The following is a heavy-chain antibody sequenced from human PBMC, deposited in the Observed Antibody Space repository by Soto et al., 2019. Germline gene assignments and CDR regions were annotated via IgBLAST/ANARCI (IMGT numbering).Heavy chain of an antibody. V-gene: IGHV1-2*04. CDR2: INPNSGGT. Sequence: ASVKVSCKASGYTFTGYYMHWVRQAPGQGLEWMGWINPNSGGTNYAQKFQGWVTMTRDTSISTAYMELSRLRSDDTAVYYCAREKLREPYYYYYGMDVWGQGTTVTVSS. CDR1: GYTFTGYY. CDR3: AREKLREPYYYYYGMDV. J-gene: IGHJ6*02. D-gene: IGHD1-26*01.